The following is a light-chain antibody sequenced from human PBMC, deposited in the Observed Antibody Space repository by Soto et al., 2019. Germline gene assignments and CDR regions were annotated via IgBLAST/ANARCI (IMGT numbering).Light chain of an antibody. CDR2: DSD. Sequence: QSLLTRPPSVSAAPGQKVTISCSGSSANIGSNYVSWYQHIPGTAPKLVIYDSDKQPSEIHDRFSGSKSGTSATLDITGLQTGDEADYYCGAWDGSVSVVRFGKATKLTVL. J-gene: IGLJ2*01. V-gene: IGLV1-51*01. CDR3: GAWDGSVSVVR. CDR1: SANIGSNY.